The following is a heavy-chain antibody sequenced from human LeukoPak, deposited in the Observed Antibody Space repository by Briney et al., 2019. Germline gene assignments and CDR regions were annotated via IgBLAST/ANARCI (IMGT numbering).Heavy chain of an antibody. J-gene: IGHJ3*02. CDR3: ARDTAMVNAFDI. V-gene: IGHV4-30-4*01. D-gene: IGHD5-18*01. CDR2: IYYRGST. CDR1: GGSISSGDYY. Sequence: SETLSLTCTVSGGSISSGDYYWSWIRQPPGKGLEWIGYIYYRGSTYYNPSLKSRVTISVDTSKNQFSLKLSSVTAADTAVYYCARDTAMVNAFDIWGQGTMVTVSS.